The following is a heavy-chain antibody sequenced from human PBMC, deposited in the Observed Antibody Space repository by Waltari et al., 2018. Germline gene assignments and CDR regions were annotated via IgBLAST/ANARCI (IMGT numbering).Heavy chain of an antibody. CDR2: IKKDGSTK. Sequence: EVQVVESGGDLVQPGGSLRLSCAASGFTFSDYWMGGVRQAPGKGLEWWANIKKDGSTKYYVDSWKGRFTISRDNAKDALFLQVNSRRADDTAVYYCARHGDFCFDFWRQGIVVTVSS. CDR1: GFTFSDYW. J-gene: IGHJ4*02. CDR3: ARHGDFCFDF. D-gene: IGHD4-17*01. V-gene: IGHV3-7*01.